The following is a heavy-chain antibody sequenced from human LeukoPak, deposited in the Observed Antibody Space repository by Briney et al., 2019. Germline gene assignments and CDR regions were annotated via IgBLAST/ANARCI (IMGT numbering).Heavy chain of an antibody. V-gene: IGHV4-34*01. CDR1: GGSFSGYY. Sequence: SETLSLTCAVYGGSFSGYYWSWIRQPPGHGLEWIGEINHSGSTNYNPSLKSRVTISVDTSKNQFSLKLSSVTAADTAVYYCARRLLGATLDYWGQGTLVTVSS. J-gene: IGHJ4*02. CDR2: INHSGST. D-gene: IGHD1-26*01. CDR3: ARRLLGATLDY.